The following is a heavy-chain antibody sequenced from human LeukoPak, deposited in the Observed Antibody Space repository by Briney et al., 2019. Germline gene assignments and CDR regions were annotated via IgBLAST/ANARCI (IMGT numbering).Heavy chain of an antibody. CDR2: INPNSGGT. D-gene: IGHD3-22*01. J-gene: IGHJ4*02. Sequence: ASVKVSCKASGYTFTGYYMHWVRQAPGQGLEWMGWINPNSGGTNYAQKFQGRVTMTRDTSISTAYMELSRLRSDDTAVYYCARTLSYDSSGYSFDYWGQGTLVTVSS. CDR3: ARTLSYDSSGYSFDY. CDR1: GYTFTGYY. V-gene: IGHV1-2*02.